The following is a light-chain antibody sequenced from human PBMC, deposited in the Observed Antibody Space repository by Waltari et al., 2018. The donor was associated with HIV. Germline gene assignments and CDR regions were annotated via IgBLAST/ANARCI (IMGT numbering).Light chain of an antibody. V-gene: IGLV2-11*01. Sequence: QSALTQPRSVSGSPGQSVTISCTGTSSDVGGYNYVSWYQQNPGKAPKFIIYDVTTLPSGVPVRFSGSKSGSTSSLTVALLQAGDEADYYCCSDAGNYPVLFGGGTKLTVL. CDR1: SSDVGGYNY. CDR3: CSDAGNYPVL. CDR2: DVT. J-gene: IGLJ3*02.